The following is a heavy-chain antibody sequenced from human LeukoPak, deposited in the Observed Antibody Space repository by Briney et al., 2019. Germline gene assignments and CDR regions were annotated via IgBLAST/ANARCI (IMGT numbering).Heavy chain of an antibody. CDR3: ARRRAYSSSWYANRYYFDY. CDR1: GYSFTTYW. Sequence: GESLKISCKGSGYSFTTYWITWVRQMLGKGLEWMGRIDPSDSSTNYSPSFQGRVSMSADKSINTAYLQWSSLKASDTAFYYCARRRAYSSSWYANRYYFDYWGQGTLVTVSA. J-gene: IGHJ4*02. CDR2: IDPSDSST. V-gene: IGHV5-10-1*01. D-gene: IGHD6-13*01.